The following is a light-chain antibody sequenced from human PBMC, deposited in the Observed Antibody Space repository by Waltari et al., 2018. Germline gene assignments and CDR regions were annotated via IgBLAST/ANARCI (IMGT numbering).Light chain of an antibody. Sequence: DINMTQSPSSLSASVGDRVIITCRSSQNINTNLTWYQQKSGKAPKVLIFDAATLQRRGPARIRGSGSGTDYTLTINSLLPEDVSTYYCQQSYSNRRTFGQGTKLEIK. CDR3: QQSYSNRRT. CDR1: QNINTN. CDR2: DAA. V-gene: IGKV1-39*01. J-gene: IGKJ2*02.